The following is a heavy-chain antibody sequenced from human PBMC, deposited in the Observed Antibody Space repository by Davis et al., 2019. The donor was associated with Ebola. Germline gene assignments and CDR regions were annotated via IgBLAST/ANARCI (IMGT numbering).Heavy chain of an antibody. CDR3: ARGRIVATIWVGKYHFDY. V-gene: IGHV4-34*01. J-gene: IGHJ4*02. Sequence: PSETLSLTCAVYGESFSGYFWSWIRQPPGKGLEWIGEINHSGSTNYNPSLKSRVTISVDTSKNQFSLKLSSVTAADTAVYYCARGRIVATIWVGKYHFDYWGQGTLVTVSS. CDR2: INHSGST. CDR1: GESFSGYF. D-gene: IGHD5-12*01.